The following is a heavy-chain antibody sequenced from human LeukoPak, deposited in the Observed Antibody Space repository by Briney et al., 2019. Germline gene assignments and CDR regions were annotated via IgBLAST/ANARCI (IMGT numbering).Heavy chain of an antibody. CDR1: GGTFSSYA. V-gene: IGHV1-69*13. D-gene: IGHD4-17*01. Sequence: SVKVSCKASGGTFSSYAISWVRQAPGQGLEWMGGIIPIFGTANYAQKFQGRVTITADESTSTAYMELSSLRSEHTAVYYCARTVLGTVTTGFGYWGQGTLVTVSS. CDR2: IIPIFGTA. CDR3: ARTVLGTVTTGFGY. J-gene: IGHJ4*02.